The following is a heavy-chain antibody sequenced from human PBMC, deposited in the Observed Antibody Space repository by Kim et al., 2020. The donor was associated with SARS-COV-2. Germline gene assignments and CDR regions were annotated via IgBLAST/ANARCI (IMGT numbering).Heavy chain of an antibody. J-gene: IGHJ2*01. V-gene: IGHV4-34*01. Sequence: LKSRVTISGDASKNQFSLRLSSVTAADTAVYYCARGRYSSSWYGPHWYFDLWGRGTLVTVSS. D-gene: IGHD6-13*01. CDR3: ARGRYSSSWYGPHWYFDL.